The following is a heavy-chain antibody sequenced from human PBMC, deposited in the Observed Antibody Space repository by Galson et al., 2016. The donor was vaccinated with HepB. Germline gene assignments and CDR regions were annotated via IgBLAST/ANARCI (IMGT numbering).Heavy chain of an antibody. CDR3: ARDSCSATSCDSRHAFHL. V-gene: IGHV3-48*02. Sequence: SLRLSCAASGFSFSSYYMNWVRQAPGKGLEWVSYISSSSDTTHYADSVKGRFTISRDNAKKSLYLQMNSLRDDDTAVYFCARDSCSATSCDSRHAFHLWGQGTMVTVSS. CDR1: GFSFSSYY. D-gene: IGHD2-2*02. J-gene: IGHJ3*01. CDR2: ISSSSDTT.